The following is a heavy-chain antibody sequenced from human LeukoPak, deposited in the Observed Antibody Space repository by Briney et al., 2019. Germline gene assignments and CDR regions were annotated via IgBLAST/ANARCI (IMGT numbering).Heavy chain of an antibody. CDR2: ISYDGSNK. CDR1: GFSFSDYA. D-gene: IGHD5-24*01. CDR3: ARGLRWLQCFDY. V-gene: IGHV3-30-3*01. Sequence: GGSLRLSCAASGFSFSDYAVHWVRQAPGKGLEWVAIISYDGSNKLYADSVKGRFTISRDNSKKTLYLQMNSLRAEDTAMYYCARGLRWLQCFDYWGQRTLVTVSS. J-gene: IGHJ4*02.